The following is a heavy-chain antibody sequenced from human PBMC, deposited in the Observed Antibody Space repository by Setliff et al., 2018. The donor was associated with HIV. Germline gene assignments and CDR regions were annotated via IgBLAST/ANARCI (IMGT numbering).Heavy chain of an antibody. Sequence: NPSETLSLTCTVSGGSISSYYWTWLRQFPGKGLEWIGFIFYTGSTTYNPSLNSRVTISVDTSKNQFSLKLSSVTAADTAVYYCGRQVPVPGVAVTPIDYWGQGTLVTVSS. CDR3: GRQVPVPGVAVTPIDY. V-gene: IGHV4-59*08. CDR1: GGSISSYY. J-gene: IGHJ4*02. CDR2: IFYTGST. D-gene: IGHD3-22*01.